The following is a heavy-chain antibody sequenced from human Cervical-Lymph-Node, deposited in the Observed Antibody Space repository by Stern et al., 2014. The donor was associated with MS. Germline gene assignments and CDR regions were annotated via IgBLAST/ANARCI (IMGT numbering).Heavy chain of an antibody. V-gene: IGHV5-51*03. CDR2: IYPGDSDT. CDR3: ARPGDDTAKYGLDV. D-gene: IGHD5-18*01. CDR1: GYSFATYW. J-gene: IGHJ6*02. Sequence: EVQLVESGAEVKKPGESLKISCKGSGYSFATYWIGWVRQMPGKGLEWMGIIYPGDSDTRYSPSFQGQVTISADKSISPAYPHSSSLKASDPAMYYCARPGDDTAKYGLDVWGQGTTVTVSS.